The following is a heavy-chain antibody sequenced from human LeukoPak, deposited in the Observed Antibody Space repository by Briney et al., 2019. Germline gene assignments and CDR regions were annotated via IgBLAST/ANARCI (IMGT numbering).Heavy chain of an antibody. CDR2: IKWNGGST. V-gene: IGHV3-20*04. J-gene: IGHJ4*02. Sequence: GGSLRLSCAASGFTFEDYDMNWVRHAPGKGLEWVSGIKWNGGSTGYADSVRGRFTISRDNAKNSLYLLMNSLRAEDTALYYCARDRKDYDFWSGYSMSYFDYWGQGTLVTVSS. D-gene: IGHD3-3*01. CDR3: ARDRKDYDFWSGYSMSYFDY. CDR1: GFTFEDYD.